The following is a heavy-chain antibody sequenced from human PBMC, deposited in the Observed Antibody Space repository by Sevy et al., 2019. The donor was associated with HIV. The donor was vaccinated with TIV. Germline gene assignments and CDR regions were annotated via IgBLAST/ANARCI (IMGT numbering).Heavy chain of an antibody. V-gene: IGHV3-11*01. CDR2: TDRSDRHSII. D-gene: IGHD5-18*01. CDR1: GFTFSDYY. J-gene: IGHJ3*01. Sequence: GGSLRLSCAASGFTFSDYYMNWLRQAPGKGLERLSYTDRSDRHSIIHYADSVKGRFTISRDNAKNSVYLQMNSLRADDTAVYYCARPMYTAMANDAFDVWGPGTMVTVSS. CDR3: ARPMYTAMANDAFDV.